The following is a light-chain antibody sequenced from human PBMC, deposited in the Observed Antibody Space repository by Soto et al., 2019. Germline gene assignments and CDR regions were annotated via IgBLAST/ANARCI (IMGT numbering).Light chain of an antibody. Sequence: DIQMTQSPSSLSASGGDTVTITCRASQGISNYLAWYQQKPGKVPRLLIYAASSLQSGVPSRFSGSGSGTDFTLTISGLQPEDVATYYCQKYNSAPPTFGQGTKVDIK. CDR1: QGISNY. J-gene: IGKJ1*01. V-gene: IGKV1-27*01. CDR3: QKYNSAPPT. CDR2: AAS.